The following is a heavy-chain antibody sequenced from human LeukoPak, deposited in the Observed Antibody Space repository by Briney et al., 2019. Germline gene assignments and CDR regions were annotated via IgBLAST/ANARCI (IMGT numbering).Heavy chain of an antibody. CDR3: ASGLLPFGY. V-gene: IGHV3-7*01. CDR1: GFTFSSYW. J-gene: IGHJ4*02. Sequence: GGSLRLSCAASGFTFSSYWTSWVRPATAKGLAGVANIKQDGSEKYYVDSVKGRFTISRDNAKSSLYLQMNSLRAEDTAVCYCASGLLPFGYWGQGTLVTVS. CDR2: IKQDGSEK. D-gene: IGHD3-22*01.